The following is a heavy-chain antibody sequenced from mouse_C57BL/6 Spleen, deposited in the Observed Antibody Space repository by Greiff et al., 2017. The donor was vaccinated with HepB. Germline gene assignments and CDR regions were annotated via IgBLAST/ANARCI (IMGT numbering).Heavy chain of an antibody. J-gene: IGHJ3*01. CDR2: INPGSGGT. V-gene: IGHV1-54*01. CDR3: ARQLRAY. Sequence: VKLMESGAELVRPGTSVKVSCKASGYAFTNYLIEWVKQRPGQGLEWIGVINPGSGGTNYNEKFKGKATLTADKSSSTAYMQLSSLPSEDSAVYFCARQLRAYWGQGTLVTVSA. D-gene: IGHD3-2*02. CDR1: GYAFTNYL.